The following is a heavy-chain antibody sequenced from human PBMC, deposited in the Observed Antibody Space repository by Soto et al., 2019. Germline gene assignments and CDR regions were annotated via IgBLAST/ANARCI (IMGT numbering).Heavy chain of an antibody. Sequence: ASVKVSCEASDYSFTNYGLSWVRQAPGQGLEWMGWISTYKGNSNSAQKFQGRLIMTTDTSKRTGYMELRNLRSDDTAIYYCARTRMRATPLSSDLWGQGPPVTLSS. V-gene: IGHV1-18*01. CDR3: ARTRMRATPLSSDL. D-gene: IGHD2-15*01. CDR2: ISTYKGNS. CDR1: DYSFTNYG. J-gene: IGHJ4*02.